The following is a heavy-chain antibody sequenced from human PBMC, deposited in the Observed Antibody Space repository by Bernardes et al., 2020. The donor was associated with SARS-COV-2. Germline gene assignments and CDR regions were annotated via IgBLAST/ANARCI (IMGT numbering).Heavy chain of an antibody. J-gene: IGHJ3*02. CDR1: GFSFSSYA. V-gene: IGHV3-30-3*01. CDR3: ARGRGYYDSSGAFDI. CDR2: ISLDGSNK. Sequence: GGSLRLSCAASGFSFSSYAMHWVRQAPGKGLEWVAVISLDGSNKYNADSVKGRFTISRDNSKNTLYLQMNSLRAEDTAVYYCARGRGYYDSSGAFDIWGQGTMVTVSS. D-gene: IGHD3-22*01.